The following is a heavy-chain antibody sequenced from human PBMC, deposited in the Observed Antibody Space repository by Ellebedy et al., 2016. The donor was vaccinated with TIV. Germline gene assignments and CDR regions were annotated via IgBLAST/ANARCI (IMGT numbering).Heavy chain of an antibody. CDR2: ISGDGVAT. CDR3: VTTARSAWHFDY. J-gene: IGHJ4*02. D-gene: IGHD6-19*01. V-gene: IGHV3-43*02. Sequence: GESLKISCTASGFSFDVYAMHWVRQTPVKGLEWVSFISGDGVATHYADFVQGRFTISRDNSKNSLYLRMDGLRREDTAFYYCVTTARSAWHFDYWGQGTLVTVSS. CDR1: GFSFDVYA.